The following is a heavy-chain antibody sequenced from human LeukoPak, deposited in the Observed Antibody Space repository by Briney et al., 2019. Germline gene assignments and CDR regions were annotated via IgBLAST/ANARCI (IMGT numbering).Heavy chain of an antibody. V-gene: IGHV6-1*01. CDR2: TYYRSKWYT. D-gene: IGHD1-1*01. J-gene: IGHJ4*02. CDR1: GDSVSSNSAA. CDR3: ARSTGPIDY. Sequence: SQTLSLTCAISGDSVSSNSAAWNWIRQSPSRGLEWLGRTYYRSKWYTYYAVSVKSRISINRNTSKNQISLQLNSVTPEDTAVYYCARSTGPIDYWGQGTLVTVSS.